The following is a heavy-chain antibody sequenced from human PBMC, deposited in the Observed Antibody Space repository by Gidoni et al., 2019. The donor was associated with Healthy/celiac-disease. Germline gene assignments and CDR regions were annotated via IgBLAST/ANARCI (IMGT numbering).Heavy chain of an antibody. CDR1: GYSISSGYY. Sequence: QVQLQESGPGLVKPSETLSLTCAVSGYSISSGYYWGWLRQPPGKGLEWIGSIYHSGSPYYHPSLKRRVTISVDTSKNQFSLKLSSVTAADTAVYYCARWDTSIAARPFDYWGQGTLVTVSS. CDR2: IYHSGSP. J-gene: IGHJ4*02. D-gene: IGHD6-6*01. CDR3: ARWDTSIAARPFDY. V-gene: IGHV4-38-2*01.